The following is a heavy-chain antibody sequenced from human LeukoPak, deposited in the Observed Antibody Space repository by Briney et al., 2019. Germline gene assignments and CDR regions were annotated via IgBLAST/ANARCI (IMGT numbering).Heavy chain of an antibody. Sequence: GGSLRLSCAASGFTFSSYAMSCVRQAPGKGLEWVSGVSGSDDSTYYADSVKGRFTISRENSKNTLYLQMNSLRAEDTAVYYCAKEKSYNDAFDYWGQGTLVTVSS. V-gene: IGHV3-23*01. CDR3: AKEKSYNDAFDY. CDR2: VSGSDDST. CDR1: GFTFSSYA. D-gene: IGHD5-24*01. J-gene: IGHJ4*02.